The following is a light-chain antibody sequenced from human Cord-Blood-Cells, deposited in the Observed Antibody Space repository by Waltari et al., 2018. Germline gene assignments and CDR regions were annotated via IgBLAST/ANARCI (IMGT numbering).Light chain of an antibody. V-gene: IGLV2-11*01. CDR3: CSYAGSYTRWV. Sequence: QSALTQPRSVSGSPGQSVTISCTGTSIDVGGYHYVSWYQQPPGKAPKLLIYDVSKRPSGVPDRFSGSKSGNTASLTISGLQAEDEADYYCCSYAGSYTRWVFGGGTKLTVL. CDR2: DVS. J-gene: IGLJ3*02. CDR1: SIDVGGYHY.